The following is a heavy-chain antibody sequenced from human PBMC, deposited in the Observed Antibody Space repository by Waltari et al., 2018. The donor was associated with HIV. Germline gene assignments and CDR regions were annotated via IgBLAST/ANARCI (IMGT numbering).Heavy chain of an antibody. CDR2: LTTVNGNT. CDR3: ARERKVVGASPYYGLDV. CDR1: GYNFITYA. D-gene: IGHD2-15*01. Sequence: QVLLVQSGAEAKKHGASVRVSCKTAGYNFITYAIHWVRQAPGQRPEWMGYLTTVNGNTKYSQKFQGRVTITRDTSTTTAHMELSRLRSEDTAIYYCARERKVVGASPYYGLDVWGQGTTVTVSS. J-gene: IGHJ6*02. V-gene: IGHV1-3*04.